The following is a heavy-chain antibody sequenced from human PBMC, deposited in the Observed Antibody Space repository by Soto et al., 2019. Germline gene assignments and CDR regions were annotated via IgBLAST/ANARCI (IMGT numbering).Heavy chain of an antibody. Sequence: SVKVSCKASGGTFSSYTISWVRQAPGQGLEWMGRIIPILGIANYAQKFQGRVTITADKSTSTAYMELSSLRSEDTAVYYCARDKYFGYSYVYGPFDYWGQGTLVTVSS. J-gene: IGHJ4*02. V-gene: IGHV1-69*04. D-gene: IGHD5-18*01. CDR2: IIPILGIA. CDR1: GGTFSSYT. CDR3: ARDKYFGYSYVYGPFDY.